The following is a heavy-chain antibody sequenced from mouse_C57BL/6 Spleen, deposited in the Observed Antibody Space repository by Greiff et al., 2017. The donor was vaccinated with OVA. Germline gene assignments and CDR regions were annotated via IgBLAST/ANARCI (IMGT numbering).Heavy chain of an antibody. CDR1: GYTFTSYW. Sequence: VQLQQPGAELVRPGSSVKLSCKASGYTFTSYWMDWVKQRPGQGLEWIGNIYPSDSETHYNQKFKDKATLTVDKSSSTAYMQLSSLTSEDSAVYYCARGGYDYDREYYFDYWGQGTTRTVSS. CDR2: IYPSDSET. CDR3: ARGGYDYDREYYFDY. J-gene: IGHJ2*01. V-gene: IGHV1-61*01. D-gene: IGHD2-4*01.